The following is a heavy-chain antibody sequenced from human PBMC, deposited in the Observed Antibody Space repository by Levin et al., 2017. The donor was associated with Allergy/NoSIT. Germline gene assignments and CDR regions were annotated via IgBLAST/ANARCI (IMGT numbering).Heavy chain of an antibody. Sequence: GGSLRLSCAASGFTFSSYGMHWVRQAPGKGLEWVAVIWYDGSNKYYADSVKGRFTISRDNSKNTLYLQMNSLRAEDTAVYYCARDPGRGYCSGGSCYYAFDIWGQGTMVTVSS. D-gene: IGHD2-15*01. CDR1: GFTFSSYG. J-gene: IGHJ3*02. CDR3: ARDPGRGYCSGGSCYYAFDI. CDR2: IWYDGSNK. V-gene: IGHV3-33*01.